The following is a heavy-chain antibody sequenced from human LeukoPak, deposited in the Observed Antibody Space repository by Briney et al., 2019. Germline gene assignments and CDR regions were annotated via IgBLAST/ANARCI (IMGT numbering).Heavy chain of an antibody. D-gene: IGHD3-3*01. CDR3: ARTTLGFLEWPSHFDY. Sequence: LTGGSLKLSCAASGFTFSSYSMNWVRQAPGKGLEWISYISSSSNTIKYADSVKGRLTISRDNAKNSLFLQMNSLRAEDTAVYYCARTTLGFLEWPSHFDYWGQGTLVTVSS. J-gene: IGHJ4*02. CDR1: GFTFSSYS. V-gene: IGHV3-48*01. CDR2: ISSSSNTI.